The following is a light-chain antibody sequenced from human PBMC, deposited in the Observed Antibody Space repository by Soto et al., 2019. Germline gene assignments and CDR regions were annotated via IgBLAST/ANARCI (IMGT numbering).Light chain of an antibody. CDR1: QSISSGH. Sequence: EIVLTQSPGTVSLSPGDRATLSCRASQSISSGHLAWYQKKPGQAPRLVIFGATGRPTGIPDRFSGTESGTDFTLTISRLEPEDFAVYYCPYYSSSPTFGGGTRVE. CDR2: GAT. J-gene: IGKJ4*01. CDR3: PYYSSSPT. V-gene: IGKV3-20*01.